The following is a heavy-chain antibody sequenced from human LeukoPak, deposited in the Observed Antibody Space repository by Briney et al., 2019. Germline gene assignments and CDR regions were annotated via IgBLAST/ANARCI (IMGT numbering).Heavy chain of an antibody. Sequence: GGSLRLSCAASGFTFDDYAMSWVRQAPGKGLEWVSAISDTTYYADSVKGRFTISRDNSKNTLYLQMSSLRTEGTAVYYCAKAQAITGRNFFDPWGQGTLVTVSS. CDR3: AKAQAITGRNFFDP. D-gene: IGHD1-20*01. V-gene: IGHV3-23*01. CDR1: GFTFDDYA. J-gene: IGHJ5*02. CDR2: ISDTT.